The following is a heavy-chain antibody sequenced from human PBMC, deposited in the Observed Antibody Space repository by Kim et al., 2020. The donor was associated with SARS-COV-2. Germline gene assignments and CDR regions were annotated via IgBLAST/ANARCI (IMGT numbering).Heavy chain of an antibody. J-gene: IGHJ4*02. D-gene: IGHD6-6*01. V-gene: IGHV1-46*01. Sequence: SYAQKFQGRVTMTRDTSTSTVYMELSSLRSEDTAVYYCARALQTEYSSLYWGQGTLVTVSS. CDR3: ARALQTEYSSLY.